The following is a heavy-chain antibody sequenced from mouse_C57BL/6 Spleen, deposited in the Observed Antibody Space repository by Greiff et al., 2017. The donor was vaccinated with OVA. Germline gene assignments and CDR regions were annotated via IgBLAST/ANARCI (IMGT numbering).Heavy chain of an antibody. D-gene: IGHD2-1*01. CDR1: GYSFTGYY. Sequence: EVQLQQSGPELVKPGASVKISCKASGYSFTGYYMNWVKQSPEKSLEWIGEINPSTGGTTYNQKFKAKATLTVDKSSSTAYMQLKSLTSEDSAVYYCARDGKGTYWGQGTTLTVSS. V-gene: IGHV1-42*01. J-gene: IGHJ2*01. CDR2: INPSTGGT. CDR3: ARDGKGTY.